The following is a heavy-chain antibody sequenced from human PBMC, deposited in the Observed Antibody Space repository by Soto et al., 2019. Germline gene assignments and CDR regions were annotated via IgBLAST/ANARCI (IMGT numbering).Heavy chain of an antibody. V-gene: IGHV1-2*02. CDR2: INPNNGGT. D-gene: IGHD1-26*01. Sequence: ASVKVSCKASGYTFTGYYMHWVRQAPGQGLEWMGWINPNNGGTNYAQKFQGRVTMTRDTSISTAYMELSRLRSDDTAVYYCARLEISGSYYYYYYGMDVWGQGTTVTVSS. CDR1: GYTFTGYY. CDR3: ARLEISGSYYYYYYGMDV. J-gene: IGHJ6*02.